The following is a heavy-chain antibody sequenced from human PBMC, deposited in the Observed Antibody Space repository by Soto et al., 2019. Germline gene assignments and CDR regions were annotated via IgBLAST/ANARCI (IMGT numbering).Heavy chain of an antibody. CDR1: GGTFSSYA. V-gene: IGHV1-69*12. Sequence: QVQLVQSGAEVKKPGSSVKVSCKASGGTFSSYAISWVRQAPGQGLEWMGGIIPIFGTANYAQKFQGRVTIPAEEATGTAYMELSSLRSEETAVYYCARGRITIYYYYYYGMDVWGQGTTVTVSS. J-gene: IGHJ6*02. D-gene: IGHD3-3*01. CDR3: ARGRITIYYYYYYGMDV. CDR2: IIPIFGTA.